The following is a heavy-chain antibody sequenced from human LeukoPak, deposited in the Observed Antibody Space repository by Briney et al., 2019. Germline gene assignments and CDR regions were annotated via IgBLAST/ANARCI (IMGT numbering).Heavy chain of an antibody. CDR1: GLTFIGYW. D-gene: IGHD6-6*01. CDR3: ARARRIIAARPTYFDY. CDR2: IKQDGSEK. V-gene: IGHV3-7*01. Sequence: GGSLRLSGAASGLTFIGYWMSWFRQAPGKGLEGVANIKQDGSEKYYVDSVKGRFTISRDNAKNSLYLQMNSLRAEDTAVYYCARARRIIAARPTYFDYWGQGTLVTVSS. J-gene: IGHJ4*02.